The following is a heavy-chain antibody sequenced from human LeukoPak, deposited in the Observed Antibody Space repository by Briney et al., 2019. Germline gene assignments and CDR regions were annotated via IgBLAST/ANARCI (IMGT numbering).Heavy chain of an antibody. D-gene: IGHD2-15*01. CDR1: GGSISSCY. CDR2: IYYSGST. Sequence: SETLSLTCTVSGGSISSCYWSWIRQPPGKGLEWIGNIYYSGSTNYNPSLKSRVTISVDTSKNQFSLKLSSVTAADTAVYYCARAGYRGAYASDYWGQGTLVTVSS. V-gene: IGHV4-59*01. CDR3: ARAGYRGAYASDY. J-gene: IGHJ4*02.